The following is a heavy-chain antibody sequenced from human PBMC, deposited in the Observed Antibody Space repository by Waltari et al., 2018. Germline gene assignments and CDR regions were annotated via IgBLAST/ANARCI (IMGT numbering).Heavy chain of an antibody. CDR2: IWYDGSNK. Sequence: QVQLVESGGGVVQPGRSLRLSCAASGFTFSSYGMHWVRQAPGQGLEWVAVIWYDGSNKYYADSVKGRFTISRDNSKNTLYLQMNSLRAEDTAVYYCARDPEGLYYDFWGDYYGMDVWGQGTTVTVSS. CDR3: ARDPEGLYYDFWGDYYGMDV. D-gene: IGHD3-3*01. J-gene: IGHJ6*02. V-gene: IGHV3-33*01. CDR1: GFTFSSYG.